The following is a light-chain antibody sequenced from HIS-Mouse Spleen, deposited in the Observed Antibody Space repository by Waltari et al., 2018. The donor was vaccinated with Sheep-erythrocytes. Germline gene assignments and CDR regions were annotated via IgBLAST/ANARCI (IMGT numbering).Light chain of an antibody. CDR3: QSYDSSLSGSV. V-gene: IGLV1-40*01. J-gene: IGLJ2*01. Sequence: QSVLTQPPSVSGAPGQRVTISCTGSSSNIVAGYDVHWYQHLPGTAPKLLIYGNSNRPSGVPDLFSGSKSGTSASLAITGLQAEDEADYYCQSYDSSLSGSVFGGGTKLTVL. CDR2: GNS. CDR1: SSNIVAGYD.